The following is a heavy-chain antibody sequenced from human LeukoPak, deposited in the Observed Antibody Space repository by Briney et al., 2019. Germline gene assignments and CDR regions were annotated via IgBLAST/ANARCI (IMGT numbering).Heavy chain of an antibody. D-gene: IGHD3-22*01. J-gene: IGHJ6*03. CDR2: ISRRSTTI. V-gene: IGHV3-48*01. CDR3: VRDRDYYDSSSYYAYYYYMDV. Sequence: GGSLRLSCAASGFTFSSYSINWVGQAPGKGLEWVLYISRRSTTIYYADSVKGRFTVSRDDAKNSVYLQMNSLRAEDTAVYYCVRDRDYYDSSSYYAYYYYMDVWGKGTAVTVSS. CDR1: GFTFSSYS.